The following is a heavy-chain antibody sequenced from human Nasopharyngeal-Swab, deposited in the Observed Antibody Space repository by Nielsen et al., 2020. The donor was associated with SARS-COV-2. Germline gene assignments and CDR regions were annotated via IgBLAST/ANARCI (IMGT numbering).Heavy chain of an antibody. Sequence: GESLKISCVVPGFSVSSNYMSWVRQAPGKGLEWVSVIYSGGATYYADSVKGRFTIARDNSRSTLYLYMNSLRREDTAVYYCAKTDFTVAATWYGGMDVWGQGTTVTVSS. J-gene: IGHJ6*02. CDR2: IYSGGAT. CDR3: AKTDFTVAATWYGGMDV. D-gene: IGHD2-15*01. CDR1: GFSVSSNY. V-gene: IGHV3-53*01.